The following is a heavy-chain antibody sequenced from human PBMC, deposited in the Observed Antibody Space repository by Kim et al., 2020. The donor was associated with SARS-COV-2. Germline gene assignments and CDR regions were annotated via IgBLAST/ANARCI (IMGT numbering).Heavy chain of an antibody. J-gene: IGHJ4*02. CDR2: ISYDGSNK. D-gene: IGHD6-19*01. CDR1: GFTFSSYG. CDR3: AKEAGIAVFDY. V-gene: IGHV3-30*18. Sequence: GGSLRLSCAASGFTFSSYGMHWVRQAPGKGLEWVAVISYDGSNKYYADSVKGRFTISRDNSKNTLHLQMNSLRAEDTAVYYCAKEAGIAVFDYWGQGTLVTVSS.